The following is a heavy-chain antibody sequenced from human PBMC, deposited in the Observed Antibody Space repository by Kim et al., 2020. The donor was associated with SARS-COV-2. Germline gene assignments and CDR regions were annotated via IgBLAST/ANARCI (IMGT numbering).Heavy chain of an antibody. V-gene: IGHV3-74*01. CDR2: INYDGSNT. Sequence: GGSLRLSCAASGFTFSSHWMHWVRQVPGKGMMWVSRINYDGSNTRYVDSVKGRFTISRDNAKNTLYVQMNSLRAEETAVYYCVRDRGNDFTTYHAFFDYWGLGALVTFSS. J-gene: IGHJ4*02. CDR3: VRDRGNDFTTYHAFFDY. CDR1: GFTFSSHW. D-gene: IGHD3-22*01.